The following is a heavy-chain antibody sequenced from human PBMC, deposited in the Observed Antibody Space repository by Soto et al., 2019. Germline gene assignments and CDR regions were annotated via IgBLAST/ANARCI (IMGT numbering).Heavy chain of an antibody. D-gene: IGHD6-6*01. CDR3: TGSSSGF. Sequence: EVQLVESGGGLVQPGGSLKLSCAASGFSFSASAMHWVRQASGEGLEWIGHIRTKGYNYETAYVESVKGRCTISRDDSKNTAYRQMNSLKTEDTAVYYCTGSSSGFWGQGTPVTVSS. V-gene: IGHV3-73*01. CDR1: GFSFSASA. J-gene: IGHJ4*02. CDR2: IRTKGYNYET.